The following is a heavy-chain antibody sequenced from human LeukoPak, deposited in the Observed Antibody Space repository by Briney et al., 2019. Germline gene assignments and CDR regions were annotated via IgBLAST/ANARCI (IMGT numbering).Heavy chain of an antibody. Sequence: ASVKVSCKASGYTFTAYYMHWVRQAPGQGLEWMGWINPNSGGTNYAQKFQGRVTMTRDTSISTAYMELSRLRSDDTAVYYCASPLWFGEVPGVDIWGQGTMVTVSS. D-gene: IGHD3-10*01. CDR3: ASPLWFGEVPGVDI. V-gene: IGHV1-2*02. J-gene: IGHJ3*02. CDR2: INPNSGGT. CDR1: GYTFTAYY.